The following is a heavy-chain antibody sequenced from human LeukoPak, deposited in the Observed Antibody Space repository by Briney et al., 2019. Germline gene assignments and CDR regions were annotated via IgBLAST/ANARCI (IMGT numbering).Heavy chain of an antibody. Sequence: GASVKVSCKASGGTFNSYAISWVRQAPGQGLEWMGGIIPIFGTANYAQKFQGRVTITADESTSTAYMELSSLRSEDTAVYYCARDRLGIPFDPWGQGTLVTVSS. CDR1: GGTFNSYA. CDR2: IIPIFGTA. J-gene: IGHJ5*02. D-gene: IGHD7-27*01. CDR3: ARDRLGIPFDP. V-gene: IGHV1-69*01.